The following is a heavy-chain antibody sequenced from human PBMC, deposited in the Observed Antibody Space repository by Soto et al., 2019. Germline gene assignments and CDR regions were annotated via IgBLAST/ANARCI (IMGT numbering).Heavy chain of an antibody. CDR2: ISGSGGST. V-gene: IGHV3-23*01. CDR3: AKGGLRYFAWTISGVAFDI. Sequence: EVQLLESGGGLVQPGGSLRLSCAASGFTFSSYAMSWVRQAPGKGLEWVSAISGSGGSTYYADSVKGRFTISRDNSKNKLYLQMNSLRAEDTAVYYCAKGGLRYFAWTISGVAFDIWGQGTMVTVSS. D-gene: IGHD3-9*01. CDR1: GFTFSSYA. J-gene: IGHJ3*02.